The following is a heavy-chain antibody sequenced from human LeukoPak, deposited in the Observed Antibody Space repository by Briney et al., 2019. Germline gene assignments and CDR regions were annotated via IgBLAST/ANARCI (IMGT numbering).Heavy chain of an antibody. CDR3: ARDQRELGDDY. D-gene: IGHD7-27*01. CDR2: ISSSSSYM. V-gene: IGHV3-21*01. Sequence: GGSLRLSCAASGFTFSSYSMNWVRQAPGKGLEWVSSISSSSSYMYYADSVKGRFTISRDNAKNSLYLQMNSLRAEDTAVYYCARDQRELGDDYWGQGTLVTVSS. CDR1: GFTFSSYS. J-gene: IGHJ4*02.